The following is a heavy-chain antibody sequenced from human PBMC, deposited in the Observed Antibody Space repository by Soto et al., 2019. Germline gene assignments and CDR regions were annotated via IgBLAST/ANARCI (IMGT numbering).Heavy chain of an antibody. J-gene: IGHJ5*02. CDR3: ARGIYGDYGNWFDP. CDR2: VNPNSGGT. Sequence: VEVPCNASRLTFTGYYMHWARQALKKGLEWMGWVNPNSGGTNYAQKLQGRVTMTRDTSISTAYMELSRRRSDDTALYYCARGIYGDYGNWFDPWGQGTLVTVSS. D-gene: IGHD4-17*01. V-gene: IGHV1-2*02. CDR1: RLTFTGYY.